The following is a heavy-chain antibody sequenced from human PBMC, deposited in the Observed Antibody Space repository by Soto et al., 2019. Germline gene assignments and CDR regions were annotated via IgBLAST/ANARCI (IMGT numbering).Heavy chain of an antibody. J-gene: IGHJ4*02. CDR3: ARGLYYYDSSGYPGY. V-gene: IGHV3-48*01. CDR2: ISSSSGTI. D-gene: IGHD3-22*01. Sequence: GGSLRLSCAASGFTFSSYSMNWVRQAPGKGLEWVSYISSSSGTIYYADSGKGRFTISRDNAKNSLYLQMNSLRAEDTAVYYCARGLYYYDSSGYPGYWGQGTLVTVSS. CDR1: GFTFSSYS.